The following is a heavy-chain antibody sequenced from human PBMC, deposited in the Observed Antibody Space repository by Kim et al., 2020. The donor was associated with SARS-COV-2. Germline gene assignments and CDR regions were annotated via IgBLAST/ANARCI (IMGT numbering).Heavy chain of an antibody. D-gene: IGHD3-10*01. Sequence: ASVKVSCKASGYTFTGYYMHWVRQAPGQGLEWMGWINPNSGGTNYAQKFQGRVTMTRDTSISTAYMELSRLRSDDTAVHYCARDRKEYELLWFGEVYYYYDMDAWGQGTTVTVSS. J-gene: IGHJ6*02. CDR2: INPNSGGT. CDR1: GYTFTGYY. CDR3: ARDRKEYELLWFGEVYYYYDMDA. V-gene: IGHV1-2*02.